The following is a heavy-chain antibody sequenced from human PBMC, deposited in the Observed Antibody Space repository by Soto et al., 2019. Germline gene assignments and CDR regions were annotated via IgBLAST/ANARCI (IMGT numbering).Heavy chain of an antibody. V-gene: IGHV4-39*01. CDR2: IYYSGST. Sequence: SETLSLTCTVSGGSISSSSYYWGWIRQPPGKGLEWIGSIYYSGSTYYNPSLKSRVTISVDTSKNQFSLELSSVTAADTAVYYCARREGVVVPEGFDPWGQGTLVTVSS. J-gene: IGHJ5*02. CDR1: GGSISSSSYY. D-gene: IGHD2-2*01. CDR3: ARREGVVVPEGFDP.